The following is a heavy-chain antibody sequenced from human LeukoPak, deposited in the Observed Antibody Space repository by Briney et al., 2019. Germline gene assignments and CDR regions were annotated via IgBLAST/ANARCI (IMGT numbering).Heavy chain of an antibody. D-gene: IGHD6-19*01. J-gene: IGHJ5*02. V-gene: IGHV1-46*01. CDR2: INPSGGST. Sequence: ASVKVSCKASGYTFTGYYIHWVRQAPGQGLEWMGIINPSGGSTSYAQKFQGRVTMTRDMSTSTVYMELSSLRSEDTAVYYCARDVMSSGWFRYCLDPWGQGTLVTVSS. CDR1: GYTFTGYY. CDR3: ARDVMSSGWFRYCLDP.